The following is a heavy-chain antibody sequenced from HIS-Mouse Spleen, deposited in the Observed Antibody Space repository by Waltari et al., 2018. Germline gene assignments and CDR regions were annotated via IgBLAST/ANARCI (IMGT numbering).Heavy chain of an antibody. CDR2: IYHSGST. V-gene: IGHV4-38-2*02. Sequence: QVQLQESGPGLVKPSETLSLTCTVPGYSISSGYYWGWIRQPPGKGLEWIGSIYHSGSTYYNPSLKSRVTISVDTSKNQFSLKLSSVTAADTAVYYCARRPDYDAFDIWGQGTMVTVSS. J-gene: IGHJ3*02. CDR1: GYSISSGYY. D-gene: IGHD3-16*01. CDR3: ARRPDYDAFDI.